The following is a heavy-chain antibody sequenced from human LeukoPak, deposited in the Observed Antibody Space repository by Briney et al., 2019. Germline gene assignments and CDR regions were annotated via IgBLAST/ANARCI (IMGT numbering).Heavy chain of an antibody. J-gene: IGHJ6*02. CDR3: ARLAGNYYYGMDV. V-gene: IGHV1-18*01. Sequence: ASVKVSCKASGYTFTSFGISWVRQAPGQGLEWRGWLSTDSGNTYYAQKFQGRVTMTTDTSTSTAYMELSRLRSDDTAVYYCARLAGNYYYGMDVWGQGTTVTVSS. CDR2: LSTDSGNT. CDR1: GYTFTSFG.